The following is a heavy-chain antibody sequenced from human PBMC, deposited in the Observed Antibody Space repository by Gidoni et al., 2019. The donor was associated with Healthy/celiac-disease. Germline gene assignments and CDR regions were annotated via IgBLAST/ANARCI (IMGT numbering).Heavy chain of an antibody. Sequence: EVQLLESGGGLVQPGGSLRLSCAASGFTFSSDAMSWVRQAPGKGLEWVSAISGSGGSTYYADSVKGRFTISRDNSKNTLYLQMNSLRAEDTAVYYCANGRYSSGWYPYDYWGQGTLVTVSS. CDR1: GFTFSSDA. V-gene: IGHV3-23*01. D-gene: IGHD6-19*01. CDR2: ISGSGGST. J-gene: IGHJ4*02. CDR3: ANGRYSSGWYPYDY.